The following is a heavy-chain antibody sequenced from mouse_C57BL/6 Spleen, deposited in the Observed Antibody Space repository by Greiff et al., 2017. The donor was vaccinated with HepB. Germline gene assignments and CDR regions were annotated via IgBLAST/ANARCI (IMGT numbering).Heavy chain of an antibody. D-gene: IGHD4-1*01. V-gene: IGHV1-64*01. CDR1: GYTFTSYW. CDR3: ARGNWDYYFDY. J-gene: IGHJ2*01. Sequence: QVQLQQPGAELVKPGASVKLSCKASGYTFTSYWMHWVKQRPGQGLEWIGMIHPNSGSTNYNEKFKSKATLTVDKSPSTAYMQLSSLTSEDSAVYYCARGNWDYYFDYWGQGTTLTVSS. CDR2: IHPNSGST.